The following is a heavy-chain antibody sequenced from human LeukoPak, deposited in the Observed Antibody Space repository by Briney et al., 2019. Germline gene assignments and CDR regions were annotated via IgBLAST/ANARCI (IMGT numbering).Heavy chain of an antibody. D-gene: IGHD3-22*01. V-gene: IGHV4-59*01. Sequence: SETLSLTCTVSGGSISSYYWSWIRQPPGKGLEWIGYIYYSGSTNYNPSLKSRVTISVDTSKNQFSLKLSSVTAADTAVYYCARSTYDSSGYYLNYWGQGTLVTVSS. CDR1: GGSISSYY. CDR2: IYYSGST. CDR3: ARSTYDSSGYYLNY. J-gene: IGHJ4*02.